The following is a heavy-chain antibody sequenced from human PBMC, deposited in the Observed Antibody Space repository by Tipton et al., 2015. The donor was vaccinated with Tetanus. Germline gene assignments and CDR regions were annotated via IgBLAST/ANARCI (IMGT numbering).Heavy chain of an antibody. Sequence: TLSLTCTVSGDSMTRYYWSWIRQPPGKGLEWISHIFASGSTNYNPALKSRVTISMDTSKKQISLNLTSVTAADTAVYFCARRSYCTSTRCFDAFDLWGPGTRVTVSS. V-gene: IGHV4-4*08. CDR3: ARRSYCTSTRCFDAFDL. CDR2: IFASGST. D-gene: IGHD2-8*01. CDR1: GDSMTRYY. J-gene: IGHJ3*01.